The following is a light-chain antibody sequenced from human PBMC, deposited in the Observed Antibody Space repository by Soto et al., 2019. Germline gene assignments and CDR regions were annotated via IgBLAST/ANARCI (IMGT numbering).Light chain of an antibody. V-gene: IGKV3-20*01. Sequence: EIVLTQSPGTLSLSPGERATLSCRASQSVSSTYIAWYQQNPGRAPRLLIYGASSRATGIPDRFSGSGSGTDFPLSISRLEAEDFAVYFCQQYGRSPPFTFGQGTKVEIK. J-gene: IGKJ2*01. CDR2: GAS. CDR3: QQYGRSPPFT. CDR1: QSVSSTY.